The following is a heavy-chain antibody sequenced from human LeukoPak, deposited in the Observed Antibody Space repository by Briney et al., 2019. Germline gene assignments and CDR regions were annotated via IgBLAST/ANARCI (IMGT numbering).Heavy chain of an antibody. CDR1: GFTFSSYG. D-gene: IGHD2-15*01. Sequence: GGSLRLSCAASGFTFSSYGMHWVRQAPGKGLDWVAFIRYDGSNKYYADSVKGRFTISRDNSKNTLYLQMNSLRAEDTAVYYCASCKLLLRSDWFDPWGQGTLVTVSS. V-gene: IGHV3-30*02. CDR2: IRYDGSNK. J-gene: IGHJ5*02. CDR3: ASCKLLLRSDWFDP.